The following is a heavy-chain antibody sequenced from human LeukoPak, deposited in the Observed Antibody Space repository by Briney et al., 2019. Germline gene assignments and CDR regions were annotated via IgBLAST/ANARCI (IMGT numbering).Heavy chain of an antibody. CDR2: INHSGST. Sequence: PSETLSLTCAVYGGSFSGYYWSWIRQPPGKGLEWIGEINHSGSTNYNPSLKSRVTISVDTSKNQFSLKLSSVTAADTAVYYCARIGPSVDYWGQGTLVTVSS. CDR1: GGSFSGYY. J-gene: IGHJ4*02. V-gene: IGHV4-34*01. CDR3: ARIGPSVDY.